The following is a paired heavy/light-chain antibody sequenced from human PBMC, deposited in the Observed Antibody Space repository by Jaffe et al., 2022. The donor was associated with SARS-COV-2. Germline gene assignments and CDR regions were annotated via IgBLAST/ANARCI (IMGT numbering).Heavy chain of an antibody. CDR1: GFNFGNYA. J-gene: IGHJ5*02. CDR2: ISGGGTQT. CDR3: ARHNVYTANWPDP. D-gene: IGHD2-2*02. V-gene: IGHV3-23*01. Sequence: QLSESGGGLVQPGGSLRLSCVASGFNFGNYAMSWVRQAPGKGLDWVSGISGGGTQTYYADSVKGRFTISRDDSKSTLYLQMNNVRAGDAAVYYCARHNVYTANWPDPWGQGTLVTVSS.
Light chain of an antibody. CDR1: SSNIASTS. Sequence: QSVLTQPPSASGTPGQRVTISCSEGSSNIASTSVSWYQQLPGAAPKLLICNNHQRPSGVPDRFSGSKSGTSASLAISGLRSEDEADYYCAAWDYSMLAWVFGGGTKLTVL. CDR2: NNH. V-gene: IGLV1-44*01. CDR3: AAWDYSMLAWV. J-gene: IGLJ3*02.